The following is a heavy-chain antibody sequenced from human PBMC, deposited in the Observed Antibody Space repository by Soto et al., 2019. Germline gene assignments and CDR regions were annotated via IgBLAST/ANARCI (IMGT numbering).Heavy chain of an antibody. Sequence: PGESLKISCKGSGYSFTSYWIGWVRQMPGKGLEWMGIIYPGDSDTRYSPSFQGQVTISADKSINTAYLQWSSLKASDSAMYYCAKTVDWSGNAFDIWGQGTMVTVSS. J-gene: IGHJ3*02. D-gene: IGHD3-9*01. V-gene: IGHV5-51*01. CDR1: GYSFTSYW. CDR3: AKTVDWSGNAFDI. CDR2: IYPGDSDT.